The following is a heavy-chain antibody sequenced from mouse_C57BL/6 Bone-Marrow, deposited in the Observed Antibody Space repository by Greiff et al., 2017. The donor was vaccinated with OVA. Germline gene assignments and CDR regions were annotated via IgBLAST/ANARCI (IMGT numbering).Heavy chain of an antibody. Sequence: EVQLQESGPGLVKPSQSLSLTCSVTGYSITSGYYWNWIRQFPGNKLEWMGYISYDGSNNYNPSLKNRISITRDTSKNQFFLKLNSVTTEDTATYYCARWGFFAYWGQGTLVTVSA. CDR3: ARWGFFAY. CDR1: GYSITSGYY. J-gene: IGHJ3*01. CDR2: ISYDGSN. V-gene: IGHV3-6*01.